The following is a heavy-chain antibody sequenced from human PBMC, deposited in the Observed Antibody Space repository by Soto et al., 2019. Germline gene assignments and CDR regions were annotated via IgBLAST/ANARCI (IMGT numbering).Heavy chain of an antibody. CDR1: GGSISSGGYW. D-gene: IGHD2-8*02. J-gene: IGHJ5*02. V-gene: IGHV4-31*03. Sequence: QVQLQESGPGLVTPSQTLSLTCSVSGGSISSGGYWWSWIRQHPGHGLEWIGYIKDSGSTYYNLTLQSRVTISVDTSKNPFSLKLSSVVAADTAVYYCARVRLADTGRHGEFDPWGQGTPVIVSS. CDR2: IKDSGST. CDR3: ARVRLADTGRHGEFDP.